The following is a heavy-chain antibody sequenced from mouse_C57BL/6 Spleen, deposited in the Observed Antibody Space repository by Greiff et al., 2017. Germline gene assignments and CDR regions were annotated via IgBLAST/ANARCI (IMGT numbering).Heavy chain of an antibody. Sequence: VKVVESGPGLVAPSQSLSITCTVSGFSLTSYAISWVRQPPGKGLEWLGVIWTGGGTNSNSALKSRLSISKDNSKSQVFLKMNSLQTDDTARYYCARRGYGSSYGAMDYWGQGTSVTVSS. CDR1: GFSLTSYA. CDR2: IWTGGGT. D-gene: IGHD1-1*01. V-gene: IGHV2-9-1*01. CDR3: ARRGYGSSYGAMDY. J-gene: IGHJ4*01.